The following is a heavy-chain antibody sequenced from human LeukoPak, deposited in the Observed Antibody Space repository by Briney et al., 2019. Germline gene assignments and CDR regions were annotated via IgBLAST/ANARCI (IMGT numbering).Heavy chain of an antibody. J-gene: IGHJ4*02. CDR1: GFTLSSYA. CDR2: ISVSGNT. V-gene: IGHV3-23*01. CDR3: AKAPVTTCSGAYCYPFDY. Sequence: PGGSLRLSCAASGFTLSSYAMSWVRQAPGKGLEGVSAISVSGNTYHADSVKGRFTISRDSSKNTLYLQMNRLRAEDAAVYYCAKAPVTTCSGAYCYPFDYWGQGTPVTVSS. D-gene: IGHD2-21*01.